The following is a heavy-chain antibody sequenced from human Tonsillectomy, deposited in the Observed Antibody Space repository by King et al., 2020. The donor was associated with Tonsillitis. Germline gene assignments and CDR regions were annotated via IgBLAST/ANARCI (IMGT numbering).Heavy chain of an antibody. CDR3: ARSDYSKDAFDI. Sequence: QLVQSGGGLVQPGGSLRLSCAASGFTFSSYWMHWVRQAPGKGLVWVSRINSDGSSTSYADSVKGRFTISRDNAKNTLYLQMNSLRAEDTAVYYCARSDYSKDAFDIWGQGTMVTVSS. CDR2: INSDGSST. D-gene: IGHD4-11*01. CDR1: GFTFSSYW. V-gene: IGHV3-74*01. J-gene: IGHJ3*02.